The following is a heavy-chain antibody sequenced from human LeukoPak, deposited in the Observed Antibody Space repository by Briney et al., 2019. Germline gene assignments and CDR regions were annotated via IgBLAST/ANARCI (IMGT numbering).Heavy chain of an antibody. D-gene: IGHD4-11*01. CDR1: GYTFTSYG. CDR3: ARDLQFFEN. V-gene: IGHV1-18*01. J-gene: IGHJ4*02. CDR2: ISAYNGNT. Sequence: GASVKVSCKASGYTFTSYGISWVRQAPGQGLEWMGWISAYNGNTNYAQKLQGRVTMTIDTFTSTAYMELRSLTSDDTAVYYCARDLQFFENWGQGTLVTVSS.